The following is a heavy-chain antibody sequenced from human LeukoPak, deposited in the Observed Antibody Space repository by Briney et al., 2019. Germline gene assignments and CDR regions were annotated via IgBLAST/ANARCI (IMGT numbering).Heavy chain of an antibody. D-gene: IGHD7-27*01. CDR2: IFYSGST. Sequence: SETLSLTCTVSGGSISTSNYYWGWIRQPPGKGLEWIGNIFYSGSTYYNPSLKSRVTISADTSQNQFSLKLSSVTAADTAVYYCASRKLGNDYWGQGTLVTVSS. CDR1: GGSISTSNYY. V-gene: IGHV4-39*07. CDR3: ASRKLGNDY. J-gene: IGHJ4*02.